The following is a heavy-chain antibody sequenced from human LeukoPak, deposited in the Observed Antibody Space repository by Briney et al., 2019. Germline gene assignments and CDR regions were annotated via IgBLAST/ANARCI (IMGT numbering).Heavy chain of an antibody. J-gene: IGHJ4*03. CDR3: ARHVLGGYNLHDGYFDY. V-gene: IGHV4-59*08. D-gene: IGHD1-1*01. CDR1: GGPLSGFY. CDR2: IYNRGST. Sequence: SETLSLTCTVSGGPLSGFYWSWMRQSPGKGLEWVAYIYNRGSTNSNPSLQSRVTISVDTSKNQFSLNLSSVTAADTAIYYCARHVLGGYNLHDGYFDYWGQGTLVAVSS.